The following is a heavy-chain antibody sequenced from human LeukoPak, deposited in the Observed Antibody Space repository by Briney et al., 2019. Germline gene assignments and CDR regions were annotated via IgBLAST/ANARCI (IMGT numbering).Heavy chain of an antibody. CDR3: ASQYCSSTSCYSLR. Sequence: PSETLSLTCAVYGGSFSGYYWSWIRQPPGKGLEWIGEINHSGSTNYNPSLKSRVTISVDTSKNQFSLKLSSVTAADTAVYYCASQYCSSTSCYSLRWGQGTVVTVSS. V-gene: IGHV4-34*01. CDR1: GGSFSGYY. CDR2: INHSGST. D-gene: IGHD2-2*02. J-gene: IGHJ4*02.